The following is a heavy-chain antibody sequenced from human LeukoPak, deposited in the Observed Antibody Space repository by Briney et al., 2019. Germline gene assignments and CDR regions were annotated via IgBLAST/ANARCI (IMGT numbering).Heavy chain of an antibody. CDR3: ARETYCSGGTCFFGPDY. Sequence: SETLSLTCTVSGGVIRTYYWSWIRQPPGKGLEYIGYIYYTGSTTYNASLESRVTMSVDTSRNQFSLQLTSVTAADTAVYHCARETYCSGGTCFFGPDYWGQGTLVTVSS. CDR1: GGVIRTYY. CDR2: IYYTGST. J-gene: IGHJ4*02. V-gene: IGHV4-59*12. D-gene: IGHD2-15*01.